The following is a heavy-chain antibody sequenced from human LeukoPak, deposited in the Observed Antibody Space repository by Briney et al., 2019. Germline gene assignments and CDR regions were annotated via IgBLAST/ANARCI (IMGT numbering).Heavy chain of an antibody. Sequence: GGSLRLSCAASGFSFSSYWMSWVRQAPGKGLDWVASIKQDGSEDYYVDSVKGRFTISRDNAKNSLYLQMNSLRAEDTAVYYCARVEGRPSWDTAMVRWFDPWGQGTLVTVSS. V-gene: IGHV3-7*01. D-gene: IGHD5-18*01. CDR2: IKQDGSED. CDR3: ARVEGRPSWDTAMVRWFDP. J-gene: IGHJ5*02. CDR1: GFSFSSYW.